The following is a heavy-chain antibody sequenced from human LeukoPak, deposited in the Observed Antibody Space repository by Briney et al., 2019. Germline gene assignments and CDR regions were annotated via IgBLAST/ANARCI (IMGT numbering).Heavy chain of an antibody. CDR1: GFTFSSYS. CDR3: ARDSCSGGSCSRRFDY. J-gene: IGHJ4*02. D-gene: IGHD2-15*01. V-gene: IGHV3-21*01. CDR2: ISSSSSYI. Sequence: PGGSLRLSCAASGFTFSSYSMNWVRQAPGKGLEWVSSISSSSSYIYYADSVKGRFTISRDNAKNSLYLQMNSLRAEDTAVYYCARDSCSGGSCSRRFDYWGQGTLVTVSS.